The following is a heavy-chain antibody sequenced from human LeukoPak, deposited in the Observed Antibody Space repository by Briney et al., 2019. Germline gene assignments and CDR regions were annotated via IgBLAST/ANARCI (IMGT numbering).Heavy chain of an antibody. D-gene: IGHD6-6*01. CDR1: GFTFSSYA. Sequence: SGGSLRLSCAASGFTFSSYAMSWVRQAPGKGLEWVSTISGSGGSTYFADSVKGRFTISRDNSKNTLYLQMNSLRAEDTAVYYCAKSVAGRPDDYWGQGTLVTVSS. J-gene: IGHJ4*02. CDR2: ISGSGGST. CDR3: AKSVAGRPDDY. V-gene: IGHV3-23*01.